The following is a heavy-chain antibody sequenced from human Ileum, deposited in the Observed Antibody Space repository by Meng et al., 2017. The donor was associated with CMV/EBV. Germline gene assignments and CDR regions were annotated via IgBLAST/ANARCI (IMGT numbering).Heavy chain of an antibody. CDR2: IYTGGTT. D-gene: IGHD5-24*01. CDR1: GLTVKSNY. J-gene: IGHJ4*02. V-gene: IGHV3-66*01. Sequence: AHLWGPVGGLVHAGGSLILYWVAAGLTVKSNYMGWVRQAPGKGLEWVSVIYTGGTTYYADSVKGRFIISRDNSKNTLYLHMNSLRAEDTALYYCARVRDGYNYWFFDYWGQGILVTVSS. CDR3: ARVRDGYNYWFFDY.